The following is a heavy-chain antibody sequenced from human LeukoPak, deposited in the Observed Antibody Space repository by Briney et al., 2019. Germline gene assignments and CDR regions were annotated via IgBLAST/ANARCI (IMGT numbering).Heavy chain of an antibody. Sequence: GGSLRLSCAASGFPFSSYGMHWVRQAPGKGLEWVAFIRYDGGNKYYADSVKGRFTISRDNSKNTLYLQMNSLRAEDTAVYYCAKDAVSRLIVVVEYYFDYWGQGTLVTVSS. CDR2: IRYDGGNK. CDR3: AKDAVSRLIVVVEYYFDY. V-gene: IGHV3-30*02. D-gene: IGHD3-22*01. J-gene: IGHJ4*02. CDR1: GFPFSSYG.